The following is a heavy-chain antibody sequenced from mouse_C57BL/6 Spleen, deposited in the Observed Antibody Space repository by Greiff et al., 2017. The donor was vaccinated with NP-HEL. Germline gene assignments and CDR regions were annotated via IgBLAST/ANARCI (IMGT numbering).Heavy chain of an antibody. CDR2: INPNNGGT. D-gene: IGHD1-1*01. Sequence: EVKLMESGPELVKPGASVKIPCKASGYTFTDYNMDWVKQSHGKSLEWIGDINPNNGGTIYNQKFKGKATLTVDKSSSTAYMELRSLTSEDTAVYYCARRYYGSREGYYYAMDYWGQGTSVTVSS. J-gene: IGHJ4*01. V-gene: IGHV1-18*01. CDR1: GYTFTDYN. CDR3: ARRYYGSREGYYYAMDY.